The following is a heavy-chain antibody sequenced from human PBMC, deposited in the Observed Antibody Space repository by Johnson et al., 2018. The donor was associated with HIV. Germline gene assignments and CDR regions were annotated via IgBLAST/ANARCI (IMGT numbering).Heavy chain of an antibody. V-gene: IGHV3-30*04. Sequence: VQLVESGGGVVQPGRSLTLSCAASGFTFSSYAMHWVRQAPGKGLEWVAVISYDGSNKYYADSVKGRFTISRDNSKNTLYLQMNSLRAEDTAVYYCAKDQGDSGSYLVGAFDIWGQGTMVTVSS. CDR2: ISYDGSNK. CDR1: GFTFSSYA. D-gene: IGHD1-26*01. J-gene: IGHJ3*02. CDR3: AKDQGDSGSYLVGAFDI.